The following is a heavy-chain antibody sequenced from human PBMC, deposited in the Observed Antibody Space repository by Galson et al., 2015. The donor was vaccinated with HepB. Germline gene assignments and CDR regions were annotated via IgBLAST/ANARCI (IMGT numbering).Heavy chain of an antibody. CDR2: ISAYNGNT. Sequence: VRQAPGQGLEWMGWISAYNGNTNYAQKLQGRVTMTTDTSTSTAYMELRSLRSDDTAVYYCARLYQDYYYYMDVWGKGTTVTVSS. V-gene: IGHV1-18*01. J-gene: IGHJ6*03. CDR3: ARLYQDYYYYMDV. D-gene: IGHD3-16*01.